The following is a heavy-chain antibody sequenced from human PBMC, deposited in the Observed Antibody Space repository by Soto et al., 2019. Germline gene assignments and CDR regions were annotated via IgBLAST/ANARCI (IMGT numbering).Heavy chain of an antibody. CDR1: GFTFSDYY. Sequence: PGGSLRLSCAASGFTFSDYYMSWIRQAPGQGLEWISYISGSGSTIYYADSVKGRFTISRDSSKNTVYLQMSSLRAEDTALYYCARDRGDNGGYPIFHYWGRGTLVTVSS. D-gene: IGHD3-22*01. V-gene: IGHV3-11*01. CDR3: ARDRGDNGGYPIFHY. J-gene: IGHJ4*02. CDR2: ISGSGSTI.